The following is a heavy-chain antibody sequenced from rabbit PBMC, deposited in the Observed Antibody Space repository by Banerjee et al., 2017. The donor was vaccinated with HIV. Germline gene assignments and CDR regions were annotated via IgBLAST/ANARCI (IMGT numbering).Heavy chain of an antibody. Sequence: QEQLEESGGGLVQPEGSLTLTCTASGFSFSNKYVMCWVRQAPGKGLEWIACINTSSGSTYYASWVNGRFTISKTSSTTVTLQMPSLTAADPATYFCGRDWAGVIGGNFTLGGPGTLVTV. J-gene: IGHJ4*01. V-gene: IGHV1S45*01. CDR2: INTSSGST. CDR3: GRDWAGVIGGNFTL. CDR1: GFSFSNKYV. D-gene: IGHD1-1*01.